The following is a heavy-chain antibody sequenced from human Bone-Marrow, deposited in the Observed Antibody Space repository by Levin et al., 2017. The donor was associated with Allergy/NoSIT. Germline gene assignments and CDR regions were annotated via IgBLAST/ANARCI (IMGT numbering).Heavy chain of an antibody. V-gene: IGHV3-21*01. D-gene: IGHD4-17*01. J-gene: IGHJ4*02. CDR1: GFTFNSYS. CDR3: ARGLHDYGDFRNDY. CDR2: ITSTSTYI. Sequence: PGGSLRLSCAASGFTFNSYSMIWVRRAPGRGLEWVSSITSTSTYIHYADSVRGRFTVSRDNARNSLYLQMNSLRAEDTAVYYCARGLHDYGDFRNDYWGQGTLVTVSS.